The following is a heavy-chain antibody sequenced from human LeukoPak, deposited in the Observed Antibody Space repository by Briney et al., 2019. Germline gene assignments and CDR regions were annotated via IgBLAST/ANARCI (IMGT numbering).Heavy chain of an antibody. D-gene: IGHD3-10*01. CDR2: MNPNSGNT. CDR3: ARDRAMVRGVADFDY. V-gene: IGHV1-8*01. J-gene: IGHJ4*02. CDR1: GYTFTSYD. Sequence: ASVRVSCKASGYTFTSYDINWVRQAAGQGLEWMGWMNPNSGNTGYAQKFQGRVTMTRNTSISTAYMELSSLRSEDTAVYYCARDRAMVRGVADFDYWGQGTLVTVSS.